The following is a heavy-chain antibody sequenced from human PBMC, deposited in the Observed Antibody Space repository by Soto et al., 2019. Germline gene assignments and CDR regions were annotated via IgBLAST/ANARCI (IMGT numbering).Heavy chain of an antibody. CDR3: ARQLEGVLDYYDSSGYRTYPFDY. CDR2: IYYSGST. V-gene: IGHV4-39*01. J-gene: IGHJ4*02. D-gene: IGHD3-22*01. Sequence: PSETLSLTCTVSGGSISSSSYYWGWIRQPPGKGLEWIGSIYYSGSTYYNPSLKSRVTISVDTSKNQFSLKLSSVTAADTAVYYCARQLEGVLDYYDSSGYRTYPFDYWGQGTLVTVSS. CDR1: GGSISSSSYY.